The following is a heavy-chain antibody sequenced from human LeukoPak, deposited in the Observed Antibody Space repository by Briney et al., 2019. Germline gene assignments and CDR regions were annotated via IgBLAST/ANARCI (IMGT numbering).Heavy chain of an antibody. D-gene: IGHD3-3*01. CDR2: INHSGST. Sequence: SETLSPTCAVYGGSFSGYYWSWIRQPPGKGLEWIGEINHSGSTNYNPSLKSRVTISVGTSKNQFSLKLSSVTAADTAVYYCARGLFITIFGVVIPYMDVWGKGTTVTVSS. J-gene: IGHJ6*03. V-gene: IGHV4-34*01. CDR1: GGSFSGYY. CDR3: ARGLFITIFGVVIPYMDV.